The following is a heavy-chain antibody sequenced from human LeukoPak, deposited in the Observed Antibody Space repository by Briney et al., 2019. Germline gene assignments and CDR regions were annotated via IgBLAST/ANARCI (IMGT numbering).Heavy chain of an antibody. D-gene: IGHD2-2*01. J-gene: IGHJ4*02. V-gene: IGHV4-59*01. CDR3: ARSRPAAYMYYFDY. Sequence: SETLSLTCTVSGGAISSYYWSWIRQPPGKGLEWIGYISYSRTTNYNPSLRIRVTISVDSSKNQFSLKLSSVTAADTAVYYCARSRPAAYMYYFDYWGQGTQVTVSS. CDR2: ISYSRTT. CDR1: GGAISSYY.